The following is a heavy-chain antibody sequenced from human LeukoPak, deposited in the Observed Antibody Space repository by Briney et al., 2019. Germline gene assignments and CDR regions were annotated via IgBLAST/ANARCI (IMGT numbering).Heavy chain of an antibody. J-gene: IGHJ6*02. Sequence: SETLSLTCTVSGASLSSYYWSWIREVPGTGLEWIGSIYYSGVTNLHPSLKRRIAMSVDTSRNLFSLKVTSVTAADTAVYYSARREGSHYSVDVWGQGTTVTVSS. CDR2: IYYSGVT. V-gene: IGHV4-59*08. CDR3: ARREGSHYSVDV. CDR1: GASLSSYY. D-gene: IGHD5-12*01.